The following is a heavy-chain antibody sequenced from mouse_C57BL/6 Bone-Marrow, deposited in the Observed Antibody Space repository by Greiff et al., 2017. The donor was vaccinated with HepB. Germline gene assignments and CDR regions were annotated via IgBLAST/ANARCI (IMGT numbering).Heavy chain of an antibody. CDR1: GFTFSSYA. J-gene: IGHJ3*01. D-gene: IGHD2-4*01. Sequence: EVKLVESGGGLVKPGGSLKLSCTASGFTFSSYAMSWVRQTPEKRLEWVATISDGGSYTYYPDNVKGRFTISRDNAKNNLYLQMSHLKSEDTAMYYCARRDYDYDGGWFAYWGQGTLVTVSA. CDR2: ISDGGSYT. CDR3: ARRDYDYDGGWFAY. V-gene: IGHV5-4*03.